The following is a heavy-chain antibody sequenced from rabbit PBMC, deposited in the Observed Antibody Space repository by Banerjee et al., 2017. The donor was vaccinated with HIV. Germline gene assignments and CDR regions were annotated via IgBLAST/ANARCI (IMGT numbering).Heavy chain of an antibody. CDR1: GFSFSSAYF. D-gene: IGHD4-1*01. V-gene: IGHV1S45*01. J-gene: IGHJ4*01. CDR2: IYLGSSGI. CDR3: ARDTSGYSL. Sequence: QEQLEESGGDLVKPGASLTLTCTASGFSFSSAYFMCWVRQAPGKGLEWIAHIYLGSSGIDYASWAKGRFTISKTSSTTVTLQMTRLTAADTATYFCARDTSGYSLWGQGTLVT.